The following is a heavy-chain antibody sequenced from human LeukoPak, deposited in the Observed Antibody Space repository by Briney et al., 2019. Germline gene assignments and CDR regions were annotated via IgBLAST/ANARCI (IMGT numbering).Heavy chain of an antibody. CDR2: INHSGST. V-gene: IGHV4-34*01. Sequence: PSETLSLTCAVYGGSFSGYYWSWIRQPPGKGLEWIGEINHSGSTNYNPSLKSRVTISVDTSKNQFSLKPSSVTAADTAVYYCARGVGFSSSWYRYWGQGTLVTVSS. D-gene: IGHD6-13*01. CDR3: ARGVGFSSSWYRY. CDR1: GGSFSGYY. J-gene: IGHJ4*02.